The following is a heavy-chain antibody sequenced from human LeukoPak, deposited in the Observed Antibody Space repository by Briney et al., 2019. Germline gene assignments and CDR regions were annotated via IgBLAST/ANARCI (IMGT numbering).Heavy chain of an antibody. J-gene: IGHJ4*02. Sequence: ASVKASCKASGYTFTSYAMHWVRQAPGQRLEWMGWINAGNGNTKYSQKFQGRVTITRDTSASTAYMELSSLRSEDTAVYYCARDYPPLGCSSTSCYGGGFDYWGQGTLVTVSS. CDR1: GYTFTSYA. D-gene: IGHD2-2*01. CDR2: INAGNGNT. V-gene: IGHV1-3*01. CDR3: ARDYPPLGCSSTSCYGGGFDY.